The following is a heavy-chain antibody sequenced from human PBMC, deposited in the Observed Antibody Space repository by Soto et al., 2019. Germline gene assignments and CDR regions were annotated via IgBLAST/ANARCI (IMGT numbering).Heavy chain of an antibody. CDR1: GFTFSSYG. D-gene: IGHD3-9*01. CDR2: IWYDGSNK. CDR3: ARDPRYYDILNGYSPAYYYYGMDV. Sequence: GGSLRLSCAASGFTFSSYGMHWVRQAPGKGLEWVAVIWYDGSNKYYADSVKGRFTISRDNSKNTLYLQMNSLRAEDTAVYYCARDPRYYDILNGYSPAYYYYGMDVWGQGTTVTVSS. V-gene: IGHV3-33*01. J-gene: IGHJ6*02.